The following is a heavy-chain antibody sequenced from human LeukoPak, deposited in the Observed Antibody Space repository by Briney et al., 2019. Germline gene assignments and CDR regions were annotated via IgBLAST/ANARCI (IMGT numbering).Heavy chain of an antibody. J-gene: IGHJ6*02. CDR2: INNDGSST. D-gene: IGHD3-16*01. CDR3: ARDGATLGAMDV. Sequence: GGSLRLSCAASGFTFSSYSMNWVRQAPGKGLVWVSNINNDGSSTNYADSVKGRFTISRDNAKNTVYLQMSSLRADDTAVYYCARDGATLGAMDVWGQGTTVTVSS. CDR1: GFTFSSYS. V-gene: IGHV3-74*01.